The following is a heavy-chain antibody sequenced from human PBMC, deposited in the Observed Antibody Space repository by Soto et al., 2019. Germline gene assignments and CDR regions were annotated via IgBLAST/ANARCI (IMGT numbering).Heavy chain of an antibody. CDR3: ARSRARVRGGYFVGDRYFDY. J-gene: IGHJ4*02. V-gene: IGHV3-33*01. CDR2: IWYDGSNK. D-gene: IGHD3-10*01. CDR1: GFTFSSYG. Sequence: QVQLVESGGGVVQPGRSLRLSCAASGFTFSSYGMHWVRQAPGKGLEWVAVIWYDGSNKYYADSVKGRFTISRDNSKNTLYLQMNSLRAGDTAVYYCARSRARVRGGYFVGDRYFDYWGQGTLVTVSS.